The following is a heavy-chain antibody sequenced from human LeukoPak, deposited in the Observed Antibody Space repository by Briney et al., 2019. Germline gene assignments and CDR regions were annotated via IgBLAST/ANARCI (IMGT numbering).Heavy chain of an antibody. CDR2: ISAYNGNT. CDR3: ARQSTSFYYYYYMDV. CDR1: GYTFTGYY. D-gene: IGHD2-2*01. V-gene: IGHV1-18*04. Sequence: ASVKVSCKASGYTFTGYYMHWVRQAPGQGLEWMGWISAYNGNTNYAQKLQGRVTMTTDTSTSTAYMELRSLRSDDTAVYYCARQSTSFYYYYYMDVWGKGTTVTVSS. J-gene: IGHJ6*03.